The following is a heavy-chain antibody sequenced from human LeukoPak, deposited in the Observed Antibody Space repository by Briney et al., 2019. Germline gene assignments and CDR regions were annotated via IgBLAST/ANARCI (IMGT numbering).Heavy chain of an antibody. J-gene: IGHJ4*02. CDR1: GYTFTSYY. CDR2: INPSGGST. Sequence: GASAKVSCKASGYTFTSYYMHWVRQAPGQGLEWMGIINPSGGSTSYAQKFQGRVTMTRDTSTSTVYMELSSLRSENTAVYYCARAGQNAEYYFDYWGQGTLVTVSS. V-gene: IGHV1-46*01. CDR3: ARAGQNAEYYFDY. D-gene: IGHD1-1*01.